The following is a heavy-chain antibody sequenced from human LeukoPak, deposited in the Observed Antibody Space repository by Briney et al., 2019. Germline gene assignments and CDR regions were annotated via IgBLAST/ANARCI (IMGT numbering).Heavy chain of an antibody. V-gene: IGHV3-23*01. D-gene: IGHD1-26*01. CDR2: IRDSGSST. CDR3: AKYGPQDSGSSHFDY. CDR1: GVTFSSYA. J-gene: IGHJ4*02. Sequence: LTGGALRLSCAASGVTFSSYAMSWVRQAPGKGLEWVSAIRDSGSSTHYADSVKGRFTTSRDNSKNTLFLQMNSLRAEDTAIYYCAKYGPQDSGSSHFDYWGQGALVTVSS.